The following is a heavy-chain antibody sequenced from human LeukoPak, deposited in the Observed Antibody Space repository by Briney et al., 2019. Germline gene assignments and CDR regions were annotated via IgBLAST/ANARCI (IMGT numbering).Heavy chain of an antibody. CDR2: IYYSGST. J-gene: IGHJ4*02. D-gene: IGHD6-13*01. V-gene: IGHV4-61*01. Sequence: SETLSLTCTVSGGSVSSGSYYWSWIRQPPGKGLEWIGYIYYSGSTNYNPSLKSRVTISVDTSKNQFSLKLSSVTAADTAVYYCAGGIAAAGLQFDYWGQGTLVTVSS. CDR1: GGSVSSGSYY. CDR3: AGGIAAAGLQFDY.